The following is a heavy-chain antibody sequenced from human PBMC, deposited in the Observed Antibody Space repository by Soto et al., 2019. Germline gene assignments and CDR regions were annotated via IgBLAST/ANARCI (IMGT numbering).Heavy chain of an antibody. J-gene: IGHJ4*02. CDR2: IRSKGSGGTI. D-gene: IGHD1-26*01. CDR1: GLTFTDAW. V-gene: IGHV3-15*07. CDR3: VWDTKFFSAWR. Sequence: EVPLAESEGGLVEPGGSLRISCAVSGLTFTDAWMNWVRQAPGKGLEWVGRIRSKGSGGTIEYAAPVKDRFTISRDDSKNTVFLQMNGLKVEDTAVYFCVWDTKFFSAWRWGQGTLVTVSS.